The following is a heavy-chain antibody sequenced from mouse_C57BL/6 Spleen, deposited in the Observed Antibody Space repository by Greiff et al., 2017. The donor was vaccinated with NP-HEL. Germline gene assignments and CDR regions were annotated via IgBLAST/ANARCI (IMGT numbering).Heavy chain of an antibody. D-gene: IGHD2-4*01. J-gene: IGHJ3*01. CDR1: GFTFSDYG. CDR2: ISSGSSTI. CDR3: ARDYYDYDDGSWFAY. V-gene: IGHV5-17*01. Sequence: EVQRVESGGGLVKPGGSLKLSCAASGFTFSDYGMHWVRQAPEKGLEWVAYISSGSSTIYYADTVKGRFTISRDNAKNTLFLQMTSLRSEDTAMYYCARDYYDYDDGSWFAYWGQGTLVTVSA.